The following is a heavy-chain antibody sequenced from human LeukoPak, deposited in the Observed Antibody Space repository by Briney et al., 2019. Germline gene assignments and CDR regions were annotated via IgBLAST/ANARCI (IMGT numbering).Heavy chain of an antibody. D-gene: IGHD6-19*01. CDR1: GFTFSSYA. Sequence: GGSLRLSCAASGFTFSSYAMSWVRQAPGKGLEWVSGISGRDGNTYYADSVKGRFTISRDNSKNTLYLQMISLRVEDTAIYYCAKDRIVMSGFFDYWGQGTLVTVSS. J-gene: IGHJ4*02. CDR3: AKDRIVMSGFFDY. V-gene: IGHV3-23*01. CDR2: ISGRDGNT.